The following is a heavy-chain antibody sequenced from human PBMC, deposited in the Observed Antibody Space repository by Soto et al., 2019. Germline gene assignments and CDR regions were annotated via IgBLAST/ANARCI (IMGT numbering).Heavy chain of an antibody. CDR1: GFTVSSNY. V-gene: IGHV3-53*01. CDR3: ARAFYGDYGAGGYFDS. J-gene: IGHJ4*02. Sequence: GGSLRLSCAASGFTVSSNYMSWVRQAPGKGLEWVSVIYSGGSTYYADSVKGRFTISRDKSKNTLYLQMNSLRAEDTAVYYCARAFYGDYGAGGYFDSWGQGTLVTVS. CDR2: IYSGGST. D-gene: IGHD4-17*01.